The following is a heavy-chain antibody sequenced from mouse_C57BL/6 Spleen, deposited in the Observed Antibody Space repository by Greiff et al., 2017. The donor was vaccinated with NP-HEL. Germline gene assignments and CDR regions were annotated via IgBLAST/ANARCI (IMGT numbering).Heavy chain of an antibody. CDR1: GYTFTSYW. D-gene: IGHD2-10*02. V-gene: IGHV1-59*01. Sequence: QVQLQQPGAELVRPGTSVKLSCKASGYTFTSYWMHWVKQRPGQGLEWIGVIDPSDSYTNYNQKLKGKATLTVDTSSSTANMQLSSLTSEDSAVYYCARGEYGNYYYAMDYWGQGTSVTVSS. J-gene: IGHJ4*01. CDR3: ARGEYGNYYYAMDY. CDR2: IDPSDSYT.